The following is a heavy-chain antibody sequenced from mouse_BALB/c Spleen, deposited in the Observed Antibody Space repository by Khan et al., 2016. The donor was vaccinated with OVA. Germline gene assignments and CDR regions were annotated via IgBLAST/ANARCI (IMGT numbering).Heavy chain of an antibody. V-gene: IGHV1-76*01. D-gene: IGHD2-4*01. CDR3: ARSGDYDEVWCAY. CDR1: GYIFTNYW. CDR2: IYPGTDST. Sequence: QVQLKESGAELVRPGASVKLSCKTSGYIFTNYWIHWLKQRSGQGLEWIARIYPGTDSTYYNEKFKDKATLTADKSSSTAYMQLSSLKSEDSAVYFGARSGDYDEVWCAYWGQGTLVTVSA. J-gene: IGHJ3*01.